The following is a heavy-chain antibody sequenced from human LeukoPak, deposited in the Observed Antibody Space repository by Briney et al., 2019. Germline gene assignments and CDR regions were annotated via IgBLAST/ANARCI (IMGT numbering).Heavy chain of an antibody. CDR2: VNPNSGNT. V-gene: IGHV1-8*01. J-gene: IGHJ4*02. CDR1: GYTFTSYD. CDR3: ARGTRGTLGYCSGGSCYSFFY. Sequence: ASMKVSFKASGYTFTSYDINWVRQGTGQGLEWMGWVNPNSGNTGYAQKFQARVTMTRNTSISTAYMELSSLRSEDTAVYYCARGTRGTLGYCSGGSCYSFFYWGQGTLVTVSS. D-gene: IGHD2-15*01.